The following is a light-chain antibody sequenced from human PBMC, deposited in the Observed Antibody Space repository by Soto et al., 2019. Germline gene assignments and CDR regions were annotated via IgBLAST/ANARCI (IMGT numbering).Light chain of an antibody. CDR3: QHYTHWALT. J-gene: IGKJ4*01. V-gene: IGKV3-15*01. CDR2: DAS. Sequence: EIVLTQSPATLSLSPGERATLSFMASQSVSSYLAWYQQKPGQAPRLLIYDASTRATGIPARFSGSGSGTEFTLTISRLQSEDLPVHSCQHYTHWALTFAGGTKVDIK. CDR1: QSVSSY.